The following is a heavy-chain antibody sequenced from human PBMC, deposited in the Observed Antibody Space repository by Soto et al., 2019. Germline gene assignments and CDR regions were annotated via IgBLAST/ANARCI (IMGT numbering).Heavy chain of an antibody. CDR2: IYPGDSDT. Sequence: PGESLKISCQASGDSFTTYWIAWVRQMPGKGLEWMGIIYPGDSDTRYSPSFQGQVTISVDKSITTAYLQSSSLKASDTAMYYCAKTMVRIVSGRYDLHLLDVSCQATT. J-gene: IGHJ6*02. D-gene: IGHD3-10*01. V-gene: IGHV5-51*01. CDR1: GDSFTTYW. CDR3: AKTMVRIVSGRYDLHLLDV.